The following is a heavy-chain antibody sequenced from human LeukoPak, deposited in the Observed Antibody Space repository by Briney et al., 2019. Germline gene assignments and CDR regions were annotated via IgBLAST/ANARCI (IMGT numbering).Heavy chain of an antibody. Sequence: SVKVSCKASGGTFSSYAISWVRQAPGQGLEWMGMIISIFGTANYAQKFQGRVTITTDESTSTAYMELSSLRSEDTAVYYCATGDYYDSSGYYPNFTFDYWGQGTLVTVSS. CDR3: ATGDYYDSSGYYPNFTFDY. CDR2: IISIFGTA. CDR1: GGTFSSYA. J-gene: IGHJ4*02. D-gene: IGHD3-22*01. V-gene: IGHV1-69*05.